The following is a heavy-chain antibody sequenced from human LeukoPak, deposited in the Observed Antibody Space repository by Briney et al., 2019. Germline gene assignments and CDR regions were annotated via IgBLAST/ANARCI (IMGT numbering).Heavy chain of an antibody. D-gene: IGHD6-13*01. CDR1: GYTFTAHD. J-gene: IGHJ3*02. CDR2: INAGNGNT. Sequence: GASVKVSCKTSGYTFTAHDIFWVRQAAGQGLEWMGWINAGNGNTKYSQEFQGRVTITRDTSASTAYMELSSLRSEDMAVYYCARVGAAAGSSLSLAFDIWGQGTMVTVSS. CDR3: ARVGAAAGSSLSLAFDI. V-gene: IGHV1-3*03.